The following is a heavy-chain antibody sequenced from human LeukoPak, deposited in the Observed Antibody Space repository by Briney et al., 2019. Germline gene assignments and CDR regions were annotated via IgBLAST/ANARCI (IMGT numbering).Heavy chain of an antibody. J-gene: IGHJ4*02. D-gene: IGHD6-13*01. V-gene: IGHV3-23*01. CDR1: GFTFSSYT. CDR2: ISGNGGST. Sequence: GGSLRLSCAASGFTFSSYTMSWVRQAPGKGLEWLAGISGNGGSTYSADSVKGRFTVSRDNSKNTFYLQMSSLRAEDTAVYFCAKGQRHSSSWYTPRNFDYWGQGTLVTVSS. CDR3: AKGQRHSSSWYTPRNFDY.